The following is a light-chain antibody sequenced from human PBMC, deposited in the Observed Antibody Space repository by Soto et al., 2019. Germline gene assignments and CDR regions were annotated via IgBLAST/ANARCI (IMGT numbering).Light chain of an antibody. CDR3: QEYGMSRT. CDR2: DAS. CDR1: QSIMRKY. J-gene: IGKJ1*01. Sequence: EIVLTQSPGTLSLSPGERATLSCRASQSIMRKYLAWYQHRCGQAPSLLIYDASTTAPGIPDRFSGSGSGTDFTLTISRLEPEDFAVYYCQEYGMSRTFGQGTKVDIK. V-gene: IGKV3-20*01.